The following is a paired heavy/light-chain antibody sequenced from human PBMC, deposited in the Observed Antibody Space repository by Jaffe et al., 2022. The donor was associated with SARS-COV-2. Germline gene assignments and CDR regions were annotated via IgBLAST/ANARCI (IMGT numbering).Light chain of an antibody. J-gene: IGKJ1*01. Sequence: EIVLTQSPATLSLSPGERATLSCRASQTVSSYLAWYQQKPGQAPRLLIYDASNRATGIPARFSGSGSGTDFTLTISSLEPEDFAIYYCQQRSDWPRTFGQGTKVEI. V-gene: IGKV3-11*01. CDR1: QTVSSY. CDR2: DAS. CDR3: QQRSDWPRT.
Heavy chain of an antibody. CDR1: GFTFSSYP. CDR2: VTASGAAT. CDR3: AAGGPQCNYAWDY. V-gene: IGHV3-23*01. Sequence: EVQLLESGGGLVQPGGSLRLSCAASGFTFSSYPMAWVRQAPGKGLEWISSVTASGAATYYTDSVKGRFTVSRDNSKDTLYLQLTSLRADDTALYFCAAGGPQCNYAWDYWGQGTQVTVSS. D-gene: IGHD2-2*01. J-gene: IGHJ4*02.